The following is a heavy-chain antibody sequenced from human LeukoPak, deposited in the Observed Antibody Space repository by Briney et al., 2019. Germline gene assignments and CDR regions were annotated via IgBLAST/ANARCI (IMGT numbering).Heavy chain of an antibody. V-gene: IGHV3-30*03. CDR2: ISYNGSNK. D-gene: IGHD3-3*01. CDR1: GFIFSSYG. Sequence: GGSLRLSCTASGFIFSSYGMHWVRQAPGKGLEWVAVISYNGSNKYYADSVKGRFTISRDNSKNTLYVQMNSLRAEDTAVYYCARDPAKFWSGHDYWGQGTLVTVSS. J-gene: IGHJ4*02. CDR3: ARDPAKFWSGHDY.